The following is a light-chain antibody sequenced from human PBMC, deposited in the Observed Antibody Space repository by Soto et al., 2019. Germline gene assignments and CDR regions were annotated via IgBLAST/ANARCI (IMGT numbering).Light chain of an antibody. Sequence: QAVVTQQPSLTVSPGGTVTLTCASNTGADTSGYSSNWFQQKPGQAPRALIYSTYYRYSWTPARFSGSLLGDKAVLTLSAVQPVDEAHYYCLLYYSGVANWVFGGGTKVTVL. CDR2: STY. CDR1: TGADTSGYS. CDR3: LLYYSGVANWV. J-gene: IGLJ3*02. V-gene: IGLV7-43*01.